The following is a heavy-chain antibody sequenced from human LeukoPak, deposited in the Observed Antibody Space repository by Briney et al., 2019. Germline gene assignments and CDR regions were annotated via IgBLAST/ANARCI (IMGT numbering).Heavy chain of an antibody. CDR2: IYPGDSDT. CDR1: GYTFSNYW. V-gene: IGHV5-51*01. Sequence: GESLKISCKGSGYTFSNYWIGWVRQMPGKGLEWMGIIYPGDSDTRYSPSFQGQVTISADKSISTAYLQWSSLKASDTAMYYCARHINTYYYDSSGNGRAFDIWGQGTMVTVSS. D-gene: IGHD3-22*01. CDR3: ARHINTYYYDSSGNGRAFDI. J-gene: IGHJ3*02.